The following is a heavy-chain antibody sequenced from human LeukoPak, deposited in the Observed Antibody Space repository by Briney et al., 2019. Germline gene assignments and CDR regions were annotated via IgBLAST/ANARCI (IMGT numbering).Heavy chain of an antibody. CDR2: ISAYNGNT. V-gene: IGHV1-18*01. CDR1: GYTFTSYG. Sequence: ASVKVSCKASGYTFTSYGISWVRQAPGQGLEWMGWISAYNGNTNYAQKLQGRVTMTTDISTSTAYMELRSLRSDDTAVYYCASAPYYYDSSGKRDDAFDIWGQGTMVTVSS. CDR3: ASAPYYYDSSGKRDDAFDI. D-gene: IGHD3-22*01. J-gene: IGHJ3*02.